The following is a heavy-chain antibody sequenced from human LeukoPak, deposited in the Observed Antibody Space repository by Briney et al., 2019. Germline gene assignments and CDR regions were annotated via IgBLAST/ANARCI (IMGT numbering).Heavy chain of an antibody. D-gene: IGHD6-19*01. CDR3: AKDSGYSSGWYFDY. Sequence: PSETLSLTCAVYGGSFSGYYWSWVRQAPGKGLEWVSAISGSGGSTYYADSVKGRFTISRDNSKNTLYLQMNSLRAEDTAVYYCAKDSGYSSGWYFDYWGQGTLVTVSS. V-gene: IGHV3-23*01. CDR1: GGSFSGYY. CDR2: ISGSGGST. J-gene: IGHJ4*02.